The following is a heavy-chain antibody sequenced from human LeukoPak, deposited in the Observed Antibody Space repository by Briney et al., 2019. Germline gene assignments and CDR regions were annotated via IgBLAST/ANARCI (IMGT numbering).Heavy chain of an antibody. V-gene: IGHV1-18*01. J-gene: IGHJ6*03. D-gene: IGHD5-18*01. Sequence: ASVKVSCKASGYTFTSYGISWVRQAPGQGLEWMGWISAYNGNTNYAQKLQGRVTMTTDTSTSTAYMELRSLRSDDTAVYYCARVVRGYSYGPYYYYYMDVWGKGTTVTVSS. CDR2: ISAYNGNT. CDR3: ARVVRGYSYGPYYYYYMDV. CDR1: GYTFTSYG.